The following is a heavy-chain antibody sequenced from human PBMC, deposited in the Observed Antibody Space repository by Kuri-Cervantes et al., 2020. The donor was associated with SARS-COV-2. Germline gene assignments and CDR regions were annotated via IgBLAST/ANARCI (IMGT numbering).Heavy chain of an antibody. CDR1: GGSISSYY. V-gene: IGHV4-59*08. D-gene: IGHD2-2*01. CDR2: IYYSGST. Sequence: GSLRLSCTVSGGSISSYYWSWIRQPPGKGLEWIGYIYYSGSTNYNPPLKSRVTISVDTSKNQFSLKLSSVTAADTAVYYCAGVSYCSSISCYQTNAFDIWGQGTMVTVSS. CDR3: AGVSYCSSISCYQTNAFDI. J-gene: IGHJ3*02.